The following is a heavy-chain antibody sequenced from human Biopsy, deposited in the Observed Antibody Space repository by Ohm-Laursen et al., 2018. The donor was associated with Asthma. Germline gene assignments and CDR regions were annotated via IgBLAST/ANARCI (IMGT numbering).Heavy chain of an antibody. D-gene: IGHD2-15*01. CDR1: GFTVSSNG. J-gene: IGHJ2*01. CDR3: ARGGYCSGGNCYLRRPSHPVSYFDL. Sequence: LRLSCAASGFTVSSNGMSWVRQPPGKGLEWIGEIIHSGNSNYNRSPKSRVTMSVDTPKNQFSLKLSSVTAADTAVYYCARGGYCSGGNCYLRRPSHPVSYFDLWGRGTLVTVSS. V-gene: IGHV4-34*01. CDR2: IIHSGNS.